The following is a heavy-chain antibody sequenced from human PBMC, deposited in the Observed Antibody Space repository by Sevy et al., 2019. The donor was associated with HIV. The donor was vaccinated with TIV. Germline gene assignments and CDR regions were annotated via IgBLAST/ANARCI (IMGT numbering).Heavy chain of an antibody. J-gene: IGHJ4*02. CDR3: ARWSISPDY. CDR1: GGTFRNYI. D-gene: IGHD3-3*02. CDR2: ITPAFGAT. V-gene: IGHV1-69*13. Sequence: ASVKVSCKGSGGTFRNYITSWVRQAPGQGLEWMGGITPAFGATNYARNFKDRVTISADESTNTVYMELRGLRSEDTAVYFCARWSISPDYWGQGTLVTVSS.